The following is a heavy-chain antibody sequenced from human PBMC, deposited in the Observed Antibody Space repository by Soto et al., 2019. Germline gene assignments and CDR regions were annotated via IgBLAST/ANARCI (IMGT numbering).Heavy chain of an antibody. CDR3: AKEKTTVRITMIVGG. J-gene: IGHJ4*02. D-gene: IGHD3-22*01. V-gene: IGHV3-23*01. Sequence: EVQLLESGGGLVQPGGSLRLSCAASGFTFSSYAMSWVRQAPGQGLEWVSAISGGGGSTYYADSVKGRFTISRDNSKNTLYLQMNSLRADNTAVYYCAKEKTTVRITMIVGGWGQGTLVTVSS. CDR2: ISGGGGST. CDR1: GFTFSSYA.